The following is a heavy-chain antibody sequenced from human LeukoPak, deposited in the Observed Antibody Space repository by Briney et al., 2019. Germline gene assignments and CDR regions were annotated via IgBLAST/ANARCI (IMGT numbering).Heavy chain of an antibody. CDR2: INPNSGGT. CDR3: ARVESYYGSGSYLY. D-gene: IGHD3-10*01. J-gene: IGHJ4*02. V-gene: IGHV1-2*06. CDR1: GYTFTGYY. Sequence: ASVKVSCTASGYTFTGYYMHWVRQAPGQGLEWMGRINPNSGGTNYAQKFRGRVTMTRDTSISTAYMELSSLRSEDTAVYYCARVESYYGSGSYLYWGQGTLVTVSS.